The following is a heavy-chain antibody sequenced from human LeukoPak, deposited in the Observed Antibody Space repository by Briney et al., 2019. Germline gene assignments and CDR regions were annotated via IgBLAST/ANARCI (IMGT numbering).Heavy chain of an antibody. CDR1: GGSISSSSYY. CDR3: ARHSGPGASHFDY. CDR2: IYYTGST. Sequence: SETLSLTCTVSGGSISSSSYYWGWIRQPPGKGLEWIGSIYYTGSTYYNPSLNSRVTISVDTSKNQCSLKLSSVTAADTAVYYCARHSGPGASHFDYWGQGTLVTVSS. D-gene: IGHD1-26*01. J-gene: IGHJ4*02. V-gene: IGHV4-39*01.